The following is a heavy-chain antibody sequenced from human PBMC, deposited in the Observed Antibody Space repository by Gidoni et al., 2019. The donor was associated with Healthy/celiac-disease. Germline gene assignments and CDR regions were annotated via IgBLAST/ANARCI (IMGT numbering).Heavy chain of an antibody. CDR2: ISSSGSTI. CDR3: ARDHRDGYNTFDY. V-gene: IGHV3-48*03. Sequence: EVQLVESGGGLVQPGGSLRLSCAASGLPFSSYEMNWVRQAPGKGLEWVSYISSSGSTIYYADSVKGRFTISRDNAKNSLYLQMNSLRAEDTAVYYCARDHRDGYNTFDYWGQGTLVTVSS. CDR1: GLPFSSYE. D-gene: IGHD5-12*01. J-gene: IGHJ4*02.